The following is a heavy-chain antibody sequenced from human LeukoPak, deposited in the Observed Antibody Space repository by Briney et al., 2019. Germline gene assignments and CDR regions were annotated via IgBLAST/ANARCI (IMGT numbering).Heavy chain of an antibody. Sequence: PGGSLRLSCSASGFTFNTYWLNWARQAPGKGLEWVANIKRDESETYYVDSVKGRFTISRDNAKNSLSLQMNSLRAEDTAVYYCARGGGNFDYWGQGTLVTVSS. CDR1: GFTFNTYW. D-gene: IGHD2/OR15-2a*01. CDR3: ARGGGNFDY. J-gene: IGHJ4*02. V-gene: IGHV3-7*01. CDR2: IKRDESET.